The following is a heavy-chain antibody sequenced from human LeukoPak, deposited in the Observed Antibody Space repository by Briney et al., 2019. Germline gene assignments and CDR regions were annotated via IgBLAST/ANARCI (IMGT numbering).Heavy chain of an antibody. CDR1: GFTLSDFY. CDR2: ISTPSHTI. Sequence: GGSLRLSCAASGFTLSDFYMNWIRQAPGRGLEWVSYISTPSHTIYYADSVKGRFTISRDNSNLYLQMDDLRVDDTAVYYCARGSGYWDYWGRGALVTVSS. D-gene: IGHD3-10*01. J-gene: IGHJ4*02. V-gene: IGHV3-11*04. CDR3: ARGSGYWDY.